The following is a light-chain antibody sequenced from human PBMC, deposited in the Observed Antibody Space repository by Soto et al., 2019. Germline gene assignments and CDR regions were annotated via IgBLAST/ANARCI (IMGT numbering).Light chain of an antibody. Sequence: IHRTQSPSSVSASVLYRVSITFLSSQGISSWLAWYQQKPGKAPKLLIHAASTLQSGVPSRFSGSGSGTEFTLTISSLQPDDFATYYCQQYNSYSPWTFGQGTKVDIK. V-gene: IGKV1D-16*01. J-gene: IGKJ1*01. CDR1: QGISSW. CDR2: AAS. CDR3: QQYNSYSPWT.